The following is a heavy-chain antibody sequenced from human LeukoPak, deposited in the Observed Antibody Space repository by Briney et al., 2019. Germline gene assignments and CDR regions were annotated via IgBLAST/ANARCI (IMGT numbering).Heavy chain of an antibody. V-gene: IGHV4-4*07. J-gene: IGHJ4*02. CDR2: IYTSGRT. CDR1: GDSISNYY. Sequence: SETLSLTCTVSGDSISNYYWSWIRQPAGKGLEWIGLIYTSGRTTYNPSLKRRVTMSVDTSKNQFSLRLSSVTAADTAVYFCARGGGHYSNYFDYWGQGNLVTVSS. CDR3: ARGGGHYSNYFDY. D-gene: IGHD4-11*01.